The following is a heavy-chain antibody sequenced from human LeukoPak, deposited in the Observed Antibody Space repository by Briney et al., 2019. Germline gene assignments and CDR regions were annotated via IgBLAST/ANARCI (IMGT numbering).Heavy chain of an antibody. V-gene: IGHV4-59*01. J-gene: IGHJ6*02. Sequence: PSETLSLTCTVSGGSISSYYWSWIRQPPGKGLEWIGYIYYSGSTNYNPSLKSRVTISVDTSKNQFSLKLSSVTAADTAVYYCARDRKGGYSYGFDYYYGMDVWGQGTTVTVSS. CDR3: ARDRKGGYSYGFDYYYGMDV. D-gene: IGHD5-18*01. CDR1: GGSISSYY. CDR2: IYYSGST.